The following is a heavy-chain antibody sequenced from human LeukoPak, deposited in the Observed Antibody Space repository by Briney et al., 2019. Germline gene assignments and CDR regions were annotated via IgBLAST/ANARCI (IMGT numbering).Heavy chain of an antibody. D-gene: IGHD6-19*01. CDR1: GFTFSSYE. CDR2: ISSSGSTI. CDR3: ARRHSSGWNDAFDI. Sequence: GGSLRLSCAASGFTFSSYEMNWVRQAPGKGLEWVSYISSSGSTIYYADSVKGRFTISRDNAKNSLYLQMNSLRAEDTAVYYCARRHSSGWNDAFDIWGQGTKVTVSS. J-gene: IGHJ3*02. V-gene: IGHV3-48*03.